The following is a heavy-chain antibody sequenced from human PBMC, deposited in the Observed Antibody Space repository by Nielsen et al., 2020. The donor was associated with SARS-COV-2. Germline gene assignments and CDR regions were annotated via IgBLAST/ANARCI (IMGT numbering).Heavy chain of an antibody. CDR3: ARVLYYDNSGFQF. D-gene: IGHD3-22*01. Sequence: GGSLRLSCAASGFTFSDYYMSWIRQAPGKGLEWVSYISSSSSYTNYADSVKGRFTISRDNAKNSLYLQMNSLRAEDTAVYYCARVLYYDNSGFQFWGQGTLVTVSS. CDR2: ISSSSSYT. J-gene: IGHJ4*02. CDR1: GFTFSDYY. V-gene: IGHV3-11*05.